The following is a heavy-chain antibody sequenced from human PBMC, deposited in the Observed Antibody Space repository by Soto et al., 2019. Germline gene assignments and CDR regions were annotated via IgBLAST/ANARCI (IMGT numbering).Heavy chain of an antibody. V-gene: IGHV1-2*04. Sequence: ASVKVSCKVSGYTLTELSMHWVRQAPGQGLEWMGWINPNSGGTNYAQKFQGWVTMTRDTSISTAYMELSRLRSDDTAVYYCARGRVATIDFDYWGQGTLVTVSS. D-gene: IGHD5-12*01. CDR1: GYTLTELS. CDR2: INPNSGGT. CDR3: ARGRVATIDFDY. J-gene: IGHJ4*02.